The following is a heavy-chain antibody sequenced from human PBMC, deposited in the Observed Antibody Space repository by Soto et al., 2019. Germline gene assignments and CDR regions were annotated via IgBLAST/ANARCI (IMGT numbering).Heavy chain of an antibody. V-gene: IGHV5-51*01. CDR3: ARPPSPSGWFDP. CDR1: GYIFTSYW. CDR2: IYPGDSDT. J-gene: IGHJ5*02. D-gene: IGHD7-27*01. Sequence: VESLKISCKGSGYIFTSYWIGCVLQMPGKGLEWMGIIYPGDSDTRYSPSFQGQVTISADKSISTAYLQWSSLKASDTAMYYCARPPSPSGWFDPWGQGTLVTVSS.